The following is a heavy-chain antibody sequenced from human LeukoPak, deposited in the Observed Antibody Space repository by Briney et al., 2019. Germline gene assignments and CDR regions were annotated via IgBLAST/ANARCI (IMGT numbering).Heavy chain of an antibody. J-gene: IGHJ3*02. Sequence: KPSETLSLTCTVSGYSISSASYWGWIRQPPGKGLEWIGSFLYSGTAYYSPSLKSRVTISVDTSKNHFSLKLTSVTASDTAVYSCAQMVRGVHGDFDIWAQGTVVTVS. CDR1: GYSISSASY. D-gene: IGHD3-10*01. V-gene: IGHV4-38-2*02. CDR3: AQMVRGVHGDFDI. CDR2: FLYSGTA.